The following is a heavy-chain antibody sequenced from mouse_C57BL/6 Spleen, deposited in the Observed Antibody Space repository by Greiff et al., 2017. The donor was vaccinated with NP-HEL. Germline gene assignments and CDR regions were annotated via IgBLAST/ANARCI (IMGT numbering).Heavy chain of an antibody. CDR2: IFPGSGST. CDR3: ARDYGSSYNWYFDV. CDR1: GYTFTDYY. J-gene: IGHJ1*03. D-gene: IGHD1-1*01. Sequence: QVQLQQSGPELVKPGASVKISCKASGYTFTDYYINWVKQRPGQGLEWIGWIFPGSGSTYYNEKFKGKATLTVDKSSSTAYMLLSSLTSEDSAVYFGARDYGSSYNWYFDVWGTGTTVTVSS. V-gene: IGHV1-75*01.